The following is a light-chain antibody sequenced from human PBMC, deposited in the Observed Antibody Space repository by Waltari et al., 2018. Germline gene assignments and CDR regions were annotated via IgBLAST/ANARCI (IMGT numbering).Light chain of an antibody. CDR1: QSVSQW. V-gene: IGKV1-5*03. CDR2: KAS. J-gene: IGKJ1*01. Sequence: DIQMTQSPSTLSASVGDRVTITCRASQSVSQWLAWYQQKPGKAPKLLIYKASSLETGVPSRCSGSGSGTEFTLTISSLQPDDFATYYCQQYNSYSTFGQGTKVEIK. CDR3: QQYNSYST.